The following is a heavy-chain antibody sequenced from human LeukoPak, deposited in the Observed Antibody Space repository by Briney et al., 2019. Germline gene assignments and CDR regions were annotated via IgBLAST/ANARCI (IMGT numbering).Heavy chain of an antibody. CDR1: GFTFSSYS. CDR2: ISSSSSYI. J-gene: IGHJ6*02. V-gene: IGHV3-21*01. D-gene: IGHD2-2*01. CDR3: ARVDCSSTSCYRTGYYYGMDV. Sequence: GGSLRLSCAASGFTFSSYSMNWVRQAPGKGLEWVSSISSSSSYIYYADSVKGRFTISKDNAKNSLYLQMNSLRAEDTAVYYCARVDCSSTSCYRTGYYYGMDVWGQGTTVTVSS.